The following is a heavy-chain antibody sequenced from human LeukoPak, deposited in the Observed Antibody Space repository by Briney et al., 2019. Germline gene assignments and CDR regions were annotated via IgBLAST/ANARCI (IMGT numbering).Heavy chain of an antibody. J-gene: IGHJ3*02. V-gene: IGHV5-51*01. CDR2: IYPGDSDT. CDR3: ARQKFSLYSSRIGDAFDI. Sequence: GESLKISCRGSGYSFTNYWIGWVRQMPGKGLEWMGIIYPGDSDTRYSPSFQGQVTISADKSISTAYLQWSSLKASDTAMYYCARQKFSLYSSRIGDAFDIWGQGTMVTVSS. CDR1: GYSFTNYW. D-gene: IGHD6-13*01.